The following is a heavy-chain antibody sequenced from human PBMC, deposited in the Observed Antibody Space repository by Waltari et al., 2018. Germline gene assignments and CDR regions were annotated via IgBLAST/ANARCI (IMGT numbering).Heavy chain of an antibody. CDR2: IHRTGSS. J-gene: IGHJ4*02. V-gene: IGHV4-4*02. D-gene: IGHD6-19*01. CDR3: ATSSFVAVLDS. CDR1: RGSPSNINL. Sequence: QVQLQESGPGLVKPSGTLSLTCGVSRGSPSNINLWNWIRQAPGKGLGGRGEIHRTGSSNNHPALKSRLTMPVDKSNSQVSMKLKSLTAADTAVYYCATSSFVAVLDSWGQGTLVTVSS.